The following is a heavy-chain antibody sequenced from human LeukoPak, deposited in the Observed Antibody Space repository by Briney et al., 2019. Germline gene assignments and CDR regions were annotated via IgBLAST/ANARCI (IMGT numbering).Heavy chain of an antibody. CDR1: GGSISSSSYY. J-gene: IGHJ4*02. CDR2: IYYSGST. D-gene: IGHD3-9*01. CDR3: ARDLIKVLRYFDWSGGY. Sequence: SETPSLTCTVSGGSISSSSYYWGWIRQPPGKGLEWIGSIYYSGSTYYNPSLKSRVTISVDTSKNQFSLKLSSVTAADTAVYYCARDLIKVLRYFDWSGGYWGQGTLVTVSS. V-gene: IGHV4-39*07.